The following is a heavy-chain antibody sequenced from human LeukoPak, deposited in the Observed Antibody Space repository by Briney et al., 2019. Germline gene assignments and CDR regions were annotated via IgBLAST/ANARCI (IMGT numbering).Heavy chain of an antibody. CDR1: GFTFDDYA. J-gene: IGHJ4*02. V-gene: IGHV3-23*01. Sequence: GRSLRLSCAASGFTFDDYAMHWVRQAPGKGLEWISAISGSGGNTYYADSVKGRFTISRDNSMNTLYLQMNSLRAEDTAVYYCASATTVTTFDYWGQGTLVTVSS. CDR2: ISGSGGNT. CDR3: ASATTVTTFDY. D-gene: IGHD4-17*01.